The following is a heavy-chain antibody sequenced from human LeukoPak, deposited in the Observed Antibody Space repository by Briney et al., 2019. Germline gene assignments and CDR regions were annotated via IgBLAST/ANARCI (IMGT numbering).Heavy chain of an antibody. CDR3: ARINFRDYRGYTWFEP. D-gene: IGHD3-10*01. CDR2: VRTKTHGGAP. Sequence: GGSPRLSCKGSGVTFGDYAVTWFRQAPGKLLEWVGFVRTKTHGGAPETAASVKGRFNVSRDDSEGIAYHQMTSLTTEDTAMYYCARINFRDYRGYTWFEPWGQGTLVTVSS. J-gene: IGHJ5*02. CDR1: GVTFGDYA. V-gene: IGHV3-49*03.